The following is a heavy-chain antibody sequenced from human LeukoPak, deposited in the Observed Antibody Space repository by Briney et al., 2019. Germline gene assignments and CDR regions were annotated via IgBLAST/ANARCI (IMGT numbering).Heavy chain of an antibody. Sequence: GGSLRLSCAASGFTFNNAWMSWVRQAPGKGLEWVGRIKSKTDGGTTDYAAPVKGRFTISRDDSKNTLYLQMNSLKTEDTAVYYCATEIVVVVAAAPSGWFDFWGQGTLVTVSS. CDR2: IKSKTDGGTT. D-gene: IGHD2-15*01. V-gene: IGHV3-15*01. CDR1: GFTFNNAW. CDR3: ATEIVVVVAAAPSGWFDF. J-gene: IGHJ4*02.